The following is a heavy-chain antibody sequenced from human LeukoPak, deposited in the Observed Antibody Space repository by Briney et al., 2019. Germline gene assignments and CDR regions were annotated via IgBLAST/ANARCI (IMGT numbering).Heavy chain of an antibody. CDR1: GFPFSNFA. D-gene: IGHD1-26*01. J-gene: IGHJ3*02. CDR3: AKDQSVGGTPGDPFDI. Sequence: GSLRLSCAAAGFPFSNFAVSWVRQAPGKGLEWVSGVSGSGGSTYYADSVKGRFAISRDNSKNTLYLQMNSLRAEDTAVYYCAKDQSVGGTPGDPFDIWGQGTMVTVSS. V-gene: IGHV3-23*01. CDR2: VSGSGGST.